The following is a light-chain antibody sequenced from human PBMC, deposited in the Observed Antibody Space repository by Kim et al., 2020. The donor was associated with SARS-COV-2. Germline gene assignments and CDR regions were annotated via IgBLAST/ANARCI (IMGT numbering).Light chain of an antibody. CDR3: HQYGTSPRT. V-gene: IGKV3-20*01. Sequence: EIVLTQSPDTLSLSPGERATLSCRASQSVSSKYFAWFQQKPDQAPRLLIYAASSRATGIPDRFSGSGSGTDFTLTISRLEPEDFAVYFCHQYGTSPRTFGQGTKVDIK. CDR1: QSVSSKY. CDR2: AAS. J-gene: IGKJ1*01.